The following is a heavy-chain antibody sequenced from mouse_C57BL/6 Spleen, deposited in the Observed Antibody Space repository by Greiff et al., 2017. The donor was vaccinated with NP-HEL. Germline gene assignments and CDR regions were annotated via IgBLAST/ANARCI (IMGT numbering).Heavy chain of an antibody. CDR1: GFSFNTYA. D-gene: IGHD3-2*02. J-gene: IGHJ2*01. Sequence: EVQLVGSGGGLVQPKGSLKLSCAASGFSFNTYAMNWVRQAPGKGLEWVARIRSKSNNYATYYADSVKDRFTISRDDSESMLYLQMNNLKTEDTAMYYCVRAQAGTYYFDYWGQGTTLTVSS. CDR3: VRAQAGTYYFDY. V-gene: IGHV10-1*01. CDR2: IRSKSNNYAT.